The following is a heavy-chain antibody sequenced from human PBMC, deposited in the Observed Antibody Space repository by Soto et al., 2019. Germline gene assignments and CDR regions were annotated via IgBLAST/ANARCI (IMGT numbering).Heavy chain of an antibody. CDR1: GGSISSYY. J-gene: IGHJ5*02. CDR2: IYYSGST. D-gene: IGHD6-19*01. CDR3: ARVLAVAGTWWFDP. Sequence: PSEILSLTCTVSGGSISSYYWSWIRQPPGKGLEWIGYIYYSGSTNYNPSLKSRVTISVDTSKNQFSLKLSSVTAADTAVYYCARVLAVAGTWWFDPWGQGTLVTVSS. V-gene: IGHV4-59*01.